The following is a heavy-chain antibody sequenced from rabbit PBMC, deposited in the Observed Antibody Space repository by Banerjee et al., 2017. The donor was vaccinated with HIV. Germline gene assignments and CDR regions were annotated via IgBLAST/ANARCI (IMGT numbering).Heavy chain of an antibody. CDR1: GFSLSSRYY. CDR2: IGTVSGST. CDR3: ARGGTSSRSFEL. J-gene: IGHJ3*01. Sequence: QSLEESGGDLVKPGASLTLTCTASGFSLSSRYYMCWVRQAPGKGLEWIACIGTVSGSTYYASWAKGRFTISKTSSTTVTLQMTSLTAADTATYFCARGGTSSRSFELWGQGTLVTVS. D-gene: IGHD1-1*01. V-gene: IGHV1S40*01.